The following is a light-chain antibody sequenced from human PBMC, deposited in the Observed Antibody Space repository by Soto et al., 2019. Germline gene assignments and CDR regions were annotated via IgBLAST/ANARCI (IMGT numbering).Light chain of an antibody. CDR2: WAS. CDR3: QQYYSTPS. J-gene: IGKJ3*01. CDR1: QSVLYSSNNKNY. Sequence: DIVMTQSPDSLAVSLGERATINCKSSQSVLYSSNNKNYLAWYQQKLGQPPKLLIYWASTRESGVPDRFSGSGSGTDFTLPISSLQAEDVAVYYCQQYYSTPSFGPGTKVDIK. V-gene: IGKV4-1*01.